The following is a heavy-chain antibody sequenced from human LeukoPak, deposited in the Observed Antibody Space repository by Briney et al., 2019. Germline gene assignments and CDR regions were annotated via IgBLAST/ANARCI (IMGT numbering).Heavy chain of an antibody. CDR3: AGGGPVGLFEY. V-gene: IGHV4-59*01. Sequence: SETLSLTCTMSSGAISGGYWSWIRQPPGKGLEWIGYIYDSGSTNYNPSLESRVTISRDITRDRCSLKLSSVTAADTAVYYCAGGGPVGLFEYWGQGNLVTVSS. CDR1: SGAISGGY. CDR2: IYDSGST. D-gene: IGHD2-15*01. J-gene: IGHJ4*02.